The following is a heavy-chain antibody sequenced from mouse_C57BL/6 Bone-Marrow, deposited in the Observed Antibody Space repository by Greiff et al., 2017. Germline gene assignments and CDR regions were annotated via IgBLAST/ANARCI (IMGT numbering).Heavy chain of an antibody. CDR1: GIAFSRYW. Sequence: VKLLESGGGLVQPGGSLKLSCAASGIAFSRYWLSWVRRAPGKGLEWIGEINPDSSTINYAPSLKDKFIISRDNAKNTLYLQMSKVRSEDTALYYCARDYYYFDYWGQGTTLTVSS. D-gene: IGHD1-1*01. J-gene: IGHJ2*01. CDR2: INPDSSTI. V-gene: IGHV4-1*01. CDR3: ARDYYYFDY.